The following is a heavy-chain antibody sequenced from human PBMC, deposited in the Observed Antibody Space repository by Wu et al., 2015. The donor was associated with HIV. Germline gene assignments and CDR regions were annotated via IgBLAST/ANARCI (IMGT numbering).Heavy chain of an antibody. Sequence: QVQLVQSGAEVKKPGASVKVSCKASGYTFTGYYMHWVRQAPGQGLEWMGWIDPNTGDTTYAQKFHDTVTMTRDTSISTAYLELRRLRSDDTAVYYCARGLGEEYYYDSSGYSYTFDYWGQGTLVTVSS. D-gene: IGHD3-22*01. CDR1: GYTFTGYY. CDR3: ARGLGEEYYYDSSGYSYTFDY. V-gene: IGHV1-2*02. J-gene: IGHJ4*02. CDR2: IDPNTGDT.